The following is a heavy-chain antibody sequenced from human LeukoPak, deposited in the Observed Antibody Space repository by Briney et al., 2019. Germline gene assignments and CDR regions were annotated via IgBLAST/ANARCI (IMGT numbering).Heavy chain of an antibody. CDR3: ARSTSGCFDY. J-gene: IGHJ4*02. CDR2: INNDGSTT. D-gene: IGHD7-27*01. V-gene: IGHV3-74*03. CDR1: GFTFSSYW. Sequence: PGGSLRLSCAASGFTFSSYWMHWVRQAPGKGLVWVARINNDGSTTMYADSVKGRFTTSRDNAKNTLYLQMNNQRPEDTAVYYCARSTSGCFDYWGQGALVTVSS.